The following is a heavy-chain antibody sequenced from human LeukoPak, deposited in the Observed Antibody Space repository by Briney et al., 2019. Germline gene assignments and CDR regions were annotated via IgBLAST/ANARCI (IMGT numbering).Heavy chain of an antibody. Sequence: ASVEVSCKVSGYTLTELSMHWVRQAPGKGLEWMGGFDPEDGETIYAQKSQGRVTMTEDTSTDTAYMELSSLGSEDTAVYYCATAGERRLLWFGELLLYWGQGTLVTVSS. CDR3: ATAGERRLLWFGELLLY. V-gene: IGHV1-24*01. D-gene: IGHD3-10*01. CDR1: GYTLTELS. CDR2: FDPEDGET. J-gene: IGHJ4*02.